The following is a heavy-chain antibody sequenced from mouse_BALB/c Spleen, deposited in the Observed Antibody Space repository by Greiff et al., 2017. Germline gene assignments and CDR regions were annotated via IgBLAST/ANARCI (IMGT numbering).Heavy chain of an antibody. D-gene: IGHD1-3*01. CDR2: ISDGGSYT. Sequence: EVQLVESGGGLVKPGGSLKLSCAASGFTFSDYYMYWVRQTPEKRLEWVATISDGGSYTYYPDSVKGRFTISRDNAKNNLYLQMSSLKSEDTAMYYCARDRELAIRGFAYWGQGTLVTVSA. V-gene: IGHV5-4*02. CDR1: GFTFSDYY. J-gene: IGHJ3*01. CDR3: ARDRELAIRGFAY.